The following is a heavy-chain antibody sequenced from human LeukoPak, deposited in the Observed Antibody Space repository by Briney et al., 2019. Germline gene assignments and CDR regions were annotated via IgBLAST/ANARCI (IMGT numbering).Heavy chain of an antibody. CDR1: GGSISSSNW. CDR2: IYHSGST. J-gene: IGHJ4*02. D-gene: IGHD2-2*01. CDR3: ARGVYSTRSDY. Sequence: PSGTLSLTCAVSGGSISSSNWWSWVRQPPGKGLEWIGEIYHSGSTNYNPSLKSRVTISVDTSKNQFSLKLSSVTAADTAVYYCARGVYSTRSDYWGQGTLVTVSS. V-gene: IGHV4-4*02.